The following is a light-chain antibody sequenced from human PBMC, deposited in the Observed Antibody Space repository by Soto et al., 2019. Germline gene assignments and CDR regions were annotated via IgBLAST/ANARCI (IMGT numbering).Light chain of an antibody. CDR1: QSLLHSNGYNY. V-gene: IGKV2-28*01. CDR2: LGS. J-gene: IGKJ1*01. CDR3: MQSLQSPPT. Sequence: DIVLTQSPLSLPVTPGEPASISCRSSQSLLHSNGYNYLDWYLQKPGQSPQLLIYLGSNRATGVPARFSGSGSGTDFTLKISSVEAEDVGVYYCMQSLQSPPTFGQGTKVEIK.